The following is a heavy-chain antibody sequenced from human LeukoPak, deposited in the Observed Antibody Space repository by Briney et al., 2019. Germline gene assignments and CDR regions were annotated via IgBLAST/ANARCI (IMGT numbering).Heavy chain of an antibody. V-gene: IGHV3-30*18. J-gene: IGHJ4*02. CDR1: GFTFSSYG. Sequence: GGSLRLSCPASGFTFSSYGMHWVRQAPGKGLEWVAVISYGGSNKYYADSVKGRFTISRDNSKNTLYLQMNSLRAEDTAVYYCAKVTADKSFDYWGQGTLVTVSS. CDR2: ISYGGSNK. CDR3: AKVTADKSFDY. D-gene: IGHD3-9*01.